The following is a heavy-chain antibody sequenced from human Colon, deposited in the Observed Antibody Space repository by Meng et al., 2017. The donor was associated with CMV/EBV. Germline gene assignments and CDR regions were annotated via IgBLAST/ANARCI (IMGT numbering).Heavy chain of an antibody. CDR2: IYSNGRI. D-gene: IGHD3-10*01. V-gene: IGHV4-4*07. Sequence: GRRQGAGPGLVKPSETRSLTGTGSGGSISGHYWTWIRRPAGEGLQWLGRIYSNGRIDENYSLRSRVTISVDTSKNQLSLRLTSVTAADTAVYYCGRAGARGVPIDVWGRGTLVTVSS. CDR3: GRAGARGVPIDV. J-gene: IGHJ1*01. CDR1: GGSISGHY.